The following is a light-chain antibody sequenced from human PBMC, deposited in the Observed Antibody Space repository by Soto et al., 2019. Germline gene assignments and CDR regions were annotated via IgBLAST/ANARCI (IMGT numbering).Light chain of an antibody. CDR3: QTFDSSLTISWV. J-gene: IGLJ3*02. Sequence: QSVLTQPPSVSGAPGQRVTISYTGSISNIGRGYDVHWYQQLPGSAPRLLLSGDSNRPSGVPDRFSGSRSGTSASLAITGLQAEDEGDYYCQTFDSSLTISWVFGGGTKVTVL. V-gene: IGLV1-40*01. CDR1: ISNIGRGYD. CDR2: GDS.